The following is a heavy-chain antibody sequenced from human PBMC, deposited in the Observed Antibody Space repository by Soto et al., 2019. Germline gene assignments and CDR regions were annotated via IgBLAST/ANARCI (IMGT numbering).Heavy chain of an antibody. J-gene: IGHJ4*02. CDR2: IIPIFGTA. V-gene: IGHV1-69*13. D-gene: IGHD6-13*01. CDR3: ARVGQQLVLWHYFDY. CDR1: GGTFSSYA. Sequence: SLKVSCKASGGTFSSYAISWVRQAPGQGLEWMGGIIPIFGTANYAQKFQGRVTITADESTSTAYMELSSLRSEDTAVYYCARVGQQLVLWHYFDYWGQGTLVTVSS.